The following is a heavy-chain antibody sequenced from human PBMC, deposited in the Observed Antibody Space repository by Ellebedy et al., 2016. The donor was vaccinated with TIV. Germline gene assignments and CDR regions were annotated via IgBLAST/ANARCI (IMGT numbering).Heavy chain of an antibody. CDR1: GGSFSGYY. J-gene: IGHJ4*02. Sequence: MPSETLSLTCAVYGGSFSGYYWSWIRQPPGKGLEWIGEINHSGSTNYNPSLKSRVTISVDTSKNQFSLKLSSVTAADTAVYYCARIPGYCSGTSCSIDYYFDYWGQGTLVTVSS. CDR2: INHSGST. V-gene: IGHV4-34*01. D-gene: IGHD2-2*01. CDR3: ARIPGYCSGTSCSIDYYFDY.